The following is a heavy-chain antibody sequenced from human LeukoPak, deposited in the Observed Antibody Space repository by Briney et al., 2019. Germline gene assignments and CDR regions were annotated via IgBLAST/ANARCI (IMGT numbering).Heavy chain of an antibody. Sequence: GGSLRLSCAASGFTFSTYAMNWVRQAPGKGLEYVSGLSVSGDSTYYADTVTGRFTISRDNSKNTLYLQMNTLRAEDTALYYCAKSSTGWLGWDYFHSWGQGTLVTVSS. CDR3: AKSSTGWLGWDYFHS. J-gene: IGHJ4*02. D-gene: IGHD6-19*01. CDR2: LSVSGDST. CDR1: GFTFSTYA. V-gene: IGHV3-23*01.